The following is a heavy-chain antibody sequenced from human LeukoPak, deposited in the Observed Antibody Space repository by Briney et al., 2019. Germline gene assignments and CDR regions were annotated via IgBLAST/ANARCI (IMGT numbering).Heavy chain of an antibody. CDR1: GGSFSGYY. CDR3: AVAGIVAEDAFDI. D-gene: IGHD6-13*01. CDR2: INHSGGT. Sequence: SETLSLTCAVHGGSFSGYYWSWFRQPPWKGVEWIGDINHSGGTNYNPSLKSRILISADASKNQFSLKLSYVTAADTAVYYCAVAGIVAEDAFDIWGQGTMVTVSS. V-gene: IGHV4-34*01. J-gene: IGHJ3*02.